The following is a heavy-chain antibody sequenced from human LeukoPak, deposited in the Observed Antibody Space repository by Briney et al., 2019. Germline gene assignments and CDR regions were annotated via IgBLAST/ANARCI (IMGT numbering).Heavy chain of an antibody. CDR3: ARDRCRYGAGSCSFDY. D-gene: IGHD3-10*01. V-gene: IGHV3-33*01. J-gene: IGHJ4*02. Sequence: GGSLRLSCAASGFTFSSYGMHWVRQAPGKGLEWVAVIWYDGSNKYYADSVKGRFTISRDNSKNTVYLQMNSLRAEDTAVYYCARDRCRYGAGSCSFDYWGQGTQVTVSS. CDR2: IWYDGSNK. CDR1: GFTFSSYG.